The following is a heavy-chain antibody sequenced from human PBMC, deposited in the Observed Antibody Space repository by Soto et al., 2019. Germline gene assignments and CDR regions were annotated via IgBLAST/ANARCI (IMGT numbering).Heavy chain of an antibody. D-gene: IGHD3-10*01. CDR2: INTGNGNT. CDR3: ARDVTLVRGVTNAFDI. J-gene: IGHJ3*02. CDR1: GYTFTSYA. Sequence: GASVKVSCKASGYTFTSYAMHWVRQAPGQRLEWMGRINTGNGNTRYSQKFRGRVTITRDTSASTVYMELSSLRSEDTAAYYCARDVTLVRGVTNAFDIWGQGTMVTVSS. V-gene: IGHV1-3*04.